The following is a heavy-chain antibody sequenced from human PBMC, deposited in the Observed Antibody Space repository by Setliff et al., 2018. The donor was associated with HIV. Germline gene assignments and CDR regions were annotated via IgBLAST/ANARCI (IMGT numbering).Heavy chain of an antibody. Sequence: SETLSLTCTVSGDSISSSGYWWGWIRQPPGKGLEWIGIGSYSGSTYYNPSLKSRVTLSVDTSNNQLFLKVSSVTAADTAVYYCARFRGVHSSSLLDSWGQGTLVTVSS. D-gene: IGHD6-6*01. CDR2: GSYSGST. CDR1: GDSISSSGYW. V-gene: IGHV4-39*01. CDR3: ARFRGVHSSSLLDS. J-gene: IGHJ4*02.